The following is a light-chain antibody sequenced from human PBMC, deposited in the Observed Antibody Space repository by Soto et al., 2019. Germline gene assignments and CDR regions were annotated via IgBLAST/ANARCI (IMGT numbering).Light chain of an antibody. Sequence: QSVLTQPPSVSAAPGQKVTFSSSGSSSNIGNNYVSWYQQLPGTAPTLLIYDNDKRPSGIPDRFSGSTSGTSATLGITGLQTGDEADYYCGTWDSSLSAGVFGTGTKLTVL. CDR1: SSNIGNNY. J-gene: IGLJ1*01. CDR2: DND. CDR3: GTWDSSLSAGV. V-gene: IGLV1-51*01.